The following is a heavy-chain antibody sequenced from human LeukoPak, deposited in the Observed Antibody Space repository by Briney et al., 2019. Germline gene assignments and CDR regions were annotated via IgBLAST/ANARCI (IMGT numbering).Heavy chain of an antibody. J-gene: IGHJ2*01. CDR3: ARMVGPRYFDL. D-gene: IGHD1-26*01. V-gene: IGHV4-38-2*01. Sequence: SETLSLTCAVSGYSISSGYDWGWIRQPPGKGLEWIASIYYRRTTNYNTPLKSRVTISVDTSKNQFSLKLSSVTAADTAVYYCARMVGPRYFDLWGRGTLVTVSS. CDR2: IYYRRTT. CDR1: GYSISSGYD.